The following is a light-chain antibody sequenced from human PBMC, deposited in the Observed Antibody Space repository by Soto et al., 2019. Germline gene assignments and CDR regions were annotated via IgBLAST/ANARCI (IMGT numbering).Light chain of an antibody. J-gene: IGKJ5*01. CDR1: KGISNY. CDR3: QKYNSALFT. Sequence: DIQMTQSPSSLSASVGDRVTITCRASKGISNYLAWYQQKPGKVPKLLIYAASTLQSGVPSRFSGSGSGTDFTLTISSLQPEDVATYYCQKYNSALFTFGQGTRLEIK. CDR2: AAS. V-gene: IGKV1-27*01.